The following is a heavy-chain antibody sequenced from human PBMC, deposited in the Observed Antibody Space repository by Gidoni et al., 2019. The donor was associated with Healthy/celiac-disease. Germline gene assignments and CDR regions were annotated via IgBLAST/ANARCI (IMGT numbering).Heavy chain of an antibody. CDR2: ILYDGSNK. V-gene: IGHV3-33*01. Sequence: QVQLVESGGGVVQPGTSLRLSCPASGFTFRSYGMHWVRHAPGNGLEWVAVILYDGSNKYYADSVKGRFTISRDNSKNTLYLQMNSLRAEDTAVYYCARDSVSYYYYYGMDVWGQGTTVTVSS. J-gene: IGHJ6*02. CDR3: ARDSVSYYYYYGMDV. CDR1: GFTFRSYG.